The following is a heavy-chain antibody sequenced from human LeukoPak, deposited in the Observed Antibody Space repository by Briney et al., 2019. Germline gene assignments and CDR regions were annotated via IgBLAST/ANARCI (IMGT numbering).Heavy chain of an antibody. CDR3: ARDQWLLRGGDHDAFDI. Sequence: SGTLSLTCVVSGGSVSTTHWWTWVRQPSGKGLEWIGDIFHSGTTNYNPSLKSRVTISVDKSKNQFSLRLRSVTAADTAVYYCARDQWLLRGGDHDAFDIWGQGTMVTVSS. CDR2: IFHSGTT. D-gene: IGHD6-19*01. V-gene: IGHV4-4*02. J-gene: IGHJ3*02. CDR1: GGSVSTTHW.